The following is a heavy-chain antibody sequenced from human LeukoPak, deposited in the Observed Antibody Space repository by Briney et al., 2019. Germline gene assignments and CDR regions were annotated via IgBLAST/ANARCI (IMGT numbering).Heavy chain of an antibody. CDR3: ARGRMTYYYDSSGYPDRFDP. CDR2: MNPNSGNT. J-gene: IGHJ5*02. CDR1: VYTFTSYD. V-gene: IGHV1-8*01. Sequence: ASVTVSCKASVYTFTSYDINWVRPATPQGVAWMGWMNPNSGNTGYAQKFQGRVTMTRNTSISTAYMELSSLRSEDTAVYYCARGRMTYYYDSSGYPDRFDPWGQGTLVTVSS. D-gene: IGHD3-22*01.